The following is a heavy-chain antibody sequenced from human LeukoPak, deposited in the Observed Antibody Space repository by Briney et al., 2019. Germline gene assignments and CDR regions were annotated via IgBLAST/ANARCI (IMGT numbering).Heavy chain of an antibody. J-gene: IGHJ6*03. D-gene: IGHD2-15*01. CDR3: ARSYCSGGSCYSRLYYYYYMDV. CDR2: ISAYNGNT. V-gene: IGHV1-18*01. CDR1: GYTFTSYG. Sequence: EASVKVSCKASGYTFTSYGISWVRQAPGQGLEWMGWISAYNGNTNYAQKLQGRVTMTTDTSTSTAYMELRSLRSDDTAVYYCARSYCSGGSCYSRLYYYYYMDVWGKGTTVTVSS.